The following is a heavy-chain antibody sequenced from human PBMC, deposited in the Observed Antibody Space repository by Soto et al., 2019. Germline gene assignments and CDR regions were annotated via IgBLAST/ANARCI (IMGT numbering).Heavy chain of an antibody. Sequence: GGSLRLSCAASGFTFSSYAMSWVRQAPGKGLEWVSAISGSGGSTYYADSVKGRFTISRDNSKNTLYLQMNRLRAEDTAVYYCAKSGYSSGWTEGLFDYWGQGTLVTVSS. CDR2: ISGSGGST. J-gene: IGHJ4*02. V-gene: IGHV3-23*01. CDR1: GFTFSSYA. D-gene: IGHD6-19*01. CDR3: AKSGYSSGWTEGLFDY.